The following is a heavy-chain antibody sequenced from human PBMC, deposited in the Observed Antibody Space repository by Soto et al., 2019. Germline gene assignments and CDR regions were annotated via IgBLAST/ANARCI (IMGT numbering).Heavy chain of an antibody. Sequence: ASVKVSCKASGYTFTSYYMHWVRQAPGQGLEWMGIINPSGGSTRYAQKFQGRVTMTRDTSTSTVCMELSSLRSEDTAVYYCAGPGVVVLVDEHYGMDVWGQGTTVTVSS. CDR2: INPSGGST. J-gene: IGHJ6*02. D-gene: IGHD3-22*01. V-gene: IGHV1-46*01. CDR3: AGPGVVVLVDEHYGMDV. CDR1: GYTFTSYY.